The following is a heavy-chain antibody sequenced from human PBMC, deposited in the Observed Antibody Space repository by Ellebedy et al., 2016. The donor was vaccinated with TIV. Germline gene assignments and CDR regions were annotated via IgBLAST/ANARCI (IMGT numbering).Heavy chain of an antibody. Sequence: ASVKVSXXASGYTFTGYYMHWVRQAPGQGLEWMGWINPNSGGTNYAQKFQGWVTMTRDTSISTAYMELSRLRSDDTAVYYCARADYYDSSGPTTDWFDPWGQGTLVTVSS. CDR3: ARADYYDSSGPTTDWFDP. J-gene: IGHJ5*02. D-gene: IGHD3-22*01. V-gene: IGHV1-2*04. CDR1: GYTFTGYY. CDR2: INPNSGGT.